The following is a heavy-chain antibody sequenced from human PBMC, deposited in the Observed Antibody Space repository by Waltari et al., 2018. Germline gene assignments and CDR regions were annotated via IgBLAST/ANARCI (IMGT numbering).Heavy chain of an antibody. CDR2: VDSENGEP. D-gene: IGHD6-19*01. CDR3: ATDPVSGRHRDY. V-gene: IGHV1-24*01. J-gene: IGHJ4*02. Sequence: QVQLVQSGAEVKKAGASVKVSCEVFGYSLGELSVNWVRQAPGKGLEWWGGVDSENGEPVSAQKFQGRVTMTEDTSKDIAYMELSRLRSEDTAVYFCATDPVSGRHRDYWGQGTLVTVSS. CDR1: GYSLGELS.